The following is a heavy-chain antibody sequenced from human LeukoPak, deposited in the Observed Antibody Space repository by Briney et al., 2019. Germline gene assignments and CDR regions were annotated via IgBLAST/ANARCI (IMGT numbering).Heavy chain of an antibody. CDR2: KNPNSGNS. CDR1: GYTFTNYD. V-gene: IGHV1-8*01. J-gene: IGHJ5*02. D-gene: IGHD3-10*01. CDR3: ARDRDSMVRGIPTKFDP. Sequence: ASVKVSCKASGYTFTNYDINWVRQATGQGLEWMGYKNPNSGNSAYAQKFQGRVTMTTDTSTSTAYMELRSLRSDDTAVYYCARDRDSMVRGIPTKFDPWGQGALVTVSS.